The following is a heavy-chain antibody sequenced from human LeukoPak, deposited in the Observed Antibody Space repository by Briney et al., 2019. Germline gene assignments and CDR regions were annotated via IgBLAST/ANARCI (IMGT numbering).Heavy chain of an antibody. CDR3: AGKGVYGDYNWFDP. D-gene: IGHD4-17*01. Sequence: ASVKVSCKASVGTFSSYAISWVRQAPGQGLEWMGGIIPIFGTANCAQKFQGRVTITADKSTSTAYMELSSLRSEDTAVYYCAGKGVYGDYNWFDPWGQGTLVTVSS. V-gene: IGHV1-69*06. CDR1: VGTFSSYA. CDR2: IIPIFGTA. J-gene: IGHJ5*02.